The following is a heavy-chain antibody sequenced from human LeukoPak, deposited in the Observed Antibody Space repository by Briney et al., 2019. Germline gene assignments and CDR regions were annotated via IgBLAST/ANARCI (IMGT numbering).Heavy chain of an antibody. V-gene: IGHV1-18*01. Sequence: ASVKVSCKASGYTFTSYGISWVRQAPGQGLEWMGWISAYNGNTNYAQKLQGRVTMTTDTSTSTAYMELRSLRSDDTAVYYCARDPDVDGGNSELDYWGRGTLVTVSS. CDR2: ISAYNGNT. J-gene: IGHJ4*02. CDR3: ARDPDVDGGNSELDY. CDR1: GYTFTSYG. D-gene: IGHD4-23*01.